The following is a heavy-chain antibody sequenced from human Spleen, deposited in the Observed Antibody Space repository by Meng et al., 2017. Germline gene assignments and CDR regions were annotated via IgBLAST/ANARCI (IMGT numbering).Heavy chain of an antibody. Sequence: QVQLQQSGPGLVKPSQPLPLTFAISGDSVSSNSATWNWIRQSPSRGLEWLGRTYYRSKFYNDYAISVKSRITINPDTSGNQFSLQLNSVTPDDTAVYYCARDRSAWYYFDSWGQGTLVTVSS. J-gene: IGHJ4*02. CDR2: TYYRSKFYN. V-gene: IGHV6-1*01. D-gene: IGHD6-19*01. CDR1: GDSVSSNSAT. CDR3: ARDRSAWYYFDS.